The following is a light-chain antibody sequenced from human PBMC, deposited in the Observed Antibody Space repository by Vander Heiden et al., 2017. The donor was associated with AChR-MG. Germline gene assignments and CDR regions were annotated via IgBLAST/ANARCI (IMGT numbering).Light chain of an antibody. J-gene: IGKJ3*01. V-gene: IGKV3-11*01. CDR2: EVS. Sequence: EIVLTQSPVTLSLSPGERATLSCRASQSVSRSLAWYQQKRGQAPRLLIHEVSNRAAGIPARFSGSGSGTDFTLTISSLEPEDFAIYYCEQRDDWPYTFGHRTKVDIK. CDR3: EQRDDWPYT. CDR1: QSVSRS.